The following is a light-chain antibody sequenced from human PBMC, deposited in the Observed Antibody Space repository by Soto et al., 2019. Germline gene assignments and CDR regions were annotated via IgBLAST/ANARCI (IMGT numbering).Light chain of an antibody. J-gene: IGKJ2*01. CDR1: QAIYKN. CDR2: AAS. V-gene: IGKV1-16*01. Sequence: DIQMTQSPSSLSASVGDRVTITCRASQAIYKNLVWFQQKPGKAPKSLIYAASTLHGGVPSRFIGSGSGTDFTLTISSLQPEDFANYFCQQYLSYPNTFGQGTKLEIK. CDR3: QQYLSYPNT.